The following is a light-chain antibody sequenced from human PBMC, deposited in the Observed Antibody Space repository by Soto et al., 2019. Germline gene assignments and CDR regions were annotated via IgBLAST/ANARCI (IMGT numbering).Light chain of an antibody. CDR2: EVN. Sequence: SSLSQPPSSSVSPGQSVTISCTGVSSDVGGYDYVLWYQQYPGKAPKLIIFEVNKRPSGVPDRFSGSKSGNTASLTVSGLKDEDEAVYYCASYEGTSSYVFGTGPKVPVL. CDR1: SSDVGGYDY. J-gene: IGLJ1*01. V-gene: IGLV2-8*01. CDR3: ASYEGTSSYV.